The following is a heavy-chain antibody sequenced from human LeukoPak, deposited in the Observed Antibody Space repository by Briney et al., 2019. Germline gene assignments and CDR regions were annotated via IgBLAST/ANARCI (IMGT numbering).Heavy chain of an antibody. CDR2: IYPRDGST. V-gene: IGHV1-46*01. Sequence: GASVKVSCKASGYSFTSNYIHWVRQAPGQGLEWMGMIYPRDGSTSYAQKFQGRVTVTRDTSTSTVHMELSGLRSEDTAVYYCARDQEAFDYWGQGTRSPSPQ. CDR1: GYSFTSNY. CDR3: ARDQEAFDY. J-gene: IGHJ4*02.